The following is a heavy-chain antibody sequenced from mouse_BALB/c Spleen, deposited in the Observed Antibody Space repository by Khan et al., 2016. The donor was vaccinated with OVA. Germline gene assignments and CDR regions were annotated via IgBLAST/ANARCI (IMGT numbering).Heavy chain of an antibody. CDR2: IWGDGST. V-gene: IGHV2-6-7*01. CDR1: GFSLTGYG. J-gene: IGHJ4*01. D-gene: IGHD2-10*01. Sequence: QVQLKQSGPGLVAPSQSLSITCTVSGFSLTGYGVNWVRQPPGKGLEWLGMIWGDGSTDYNSALKSRLNLRKDNSKSHVFLKMNRLQTDDTARYYCAKAYDGNYREAMDYWGQGTSVTVSA. CDR3: AKAYDGNYREAMDY.